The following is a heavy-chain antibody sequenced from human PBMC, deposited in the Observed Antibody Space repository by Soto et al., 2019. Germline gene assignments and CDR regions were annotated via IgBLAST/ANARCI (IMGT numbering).Heavy chain of an antibody. J-gene: IGHJ6*02. V-gene: IGHV1-46*01. CDR2: INPSGGST. CDR1: GYTFTSYY. Sequence: ASVKVSCKASGYTFTSYYMHWVRQAPGQGLEWMGIINPSGGSTSYAQKFQGRVTMTRDTSTSTAYMELRSLRSEDTAVYYCARDPSLYDFWSGYSDYYYYGMDVWGQGTTVTVSS. D-gene: IGHD3-3*01. CDR3: ARDPSLYDFWSGYSDYYYYGMDV.